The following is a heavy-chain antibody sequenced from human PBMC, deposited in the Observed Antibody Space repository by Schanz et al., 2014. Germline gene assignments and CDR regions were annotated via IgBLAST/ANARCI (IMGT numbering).Heavy chain of an antibody. J-gene: IGHJ4*02. V-gene: IGHV3-30-3*01. CDR1: GFTLSSYA. CDR3: ARDRGYCSGGSCLTFDY. CDR2: ISYDGSNK. Sequence: QAQLVESGGGLVQPGRSLRLSCAAYGFTLSSYAMHWVRQAPGKGLEWVAVISYDGSNKYYADSVKGRFTISRDNSKNTLYLQMNTLRAEDTAVYYCARDRGYCSGGSCLTFDYWGQGTLXTVSS. D-gene: IGHD2-15*01.